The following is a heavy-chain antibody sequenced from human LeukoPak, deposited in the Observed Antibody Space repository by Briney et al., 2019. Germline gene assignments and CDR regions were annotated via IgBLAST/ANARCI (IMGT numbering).Heavy chain of an antibody. CDR2: INTDGSTT. CDR1: GFTFSNDW. D-gene: IGHD3-16*02. J-gene: IGHJ4*02. V-gene: IGHV3-74*01. Sequence: GGSLRLSCAASGFTFSNDWMHWVRQAPGRGLVWVSRINTDGSTTTYADSVKGRFTISRDNAKNTLYLQMNSLRVEDTAVYYCARSRGGSYHYWGQGTLVTVSS. CDR3: ARSRGGSYHY.